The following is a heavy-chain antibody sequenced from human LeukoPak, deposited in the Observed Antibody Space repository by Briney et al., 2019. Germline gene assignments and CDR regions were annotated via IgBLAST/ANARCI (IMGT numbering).Heavy chain of an antibody. CDR1: GDSFTSYW. J-gene: IGHJ5*02. CDR3: ARLGVLGRIVLMVNCFDP. Sequence: GGSLQISCRGSGDSFTSYWSGWVRPMPGKGLEWMGIIYPGDSDTRYSPSFQGQVTISADKSISTAYLQWSSLKASDTAMYYCARLGVLGRIVLMVNCFDPWGQGTLVTVSS. CDR2: IYPGDSDT. D-gene: IGHD2-8*01. V-gene: IGHV5-51*01.